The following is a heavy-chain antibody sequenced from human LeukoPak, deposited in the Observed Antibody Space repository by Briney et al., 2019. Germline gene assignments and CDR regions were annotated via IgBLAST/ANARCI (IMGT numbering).Heavy chain of an antibody. J-gene: IGHJ4*02. CDR3: ARGRDYIKVGY. Sequence: SETLSLTCTVSGGSVSSYEYYWGWIRQPPGKGLEWIGNTYYSGSTYYNPSLKSRLTMSVDTSKNQFSLKMSSVTAADTAVYYCARGRDYIKVGYWGQGKLVTVSS. V-gene: IGHV4-39*01. CDR2: TYYSGST. CDR1: GGSVSSYEYY. D-gene: IGHD4-11*01.